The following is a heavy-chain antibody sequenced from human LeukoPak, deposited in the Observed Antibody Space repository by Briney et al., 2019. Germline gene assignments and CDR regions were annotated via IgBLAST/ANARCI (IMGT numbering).Heavy chain of an antibody. CDR3: ARQTGSGLFILP. D-gene: IGHD3/OR15-3a*01. CDR1: GVSISSSNSY. CDR2: IYYSGNT. J-gene: IGHJ4*02. Sequence: SETLSLTCTVSGVSISSSNSYWGWIRQPPGKGLGWIGSIYYSGNTYYNASLKSQVSISIDTSKNQFSLRLTSVTAADTAVYYCARQTGSGLFILPGGQGTLVTVSS. V-gene: IGHV4-39*01.